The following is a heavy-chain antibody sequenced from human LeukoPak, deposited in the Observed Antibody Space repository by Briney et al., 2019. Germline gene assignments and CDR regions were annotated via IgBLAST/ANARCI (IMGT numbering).Heavy chain of an antibody. V-gene: IGHV3-23*01. J-gene: IGHJ4*02. Sequence: GGSLRLSCAASGFTFSSYAMSWVRQAPGKGLEWVSGISGSGGSTYYADSVKGRFTISRDNSKNTLYLQMNSLRAEDTAVFYCATRYEGEMATIRSDYWGQGTLVTVSS. CDR1: GFTFSSYA. D-gene: IGHD5-24*01. CDR3: ATRYEGEMATIRSDY. CDR2: ISGSGGST.